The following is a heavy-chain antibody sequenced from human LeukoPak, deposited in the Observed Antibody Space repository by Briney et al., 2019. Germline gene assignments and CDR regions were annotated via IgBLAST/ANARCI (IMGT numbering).Heavy chain of an antibody. Sequence: ASVKVSCKASGYTLTDHHLIWVRQAPGQGLEWMGWIRPNSGGMKYAQEFQGRVTMTRDTSISTAYMELTSLTSDDTAIYYCARDPVDGYSHYDFWGQGTLVTVSS. CDR3: ARDPVDGYSHYDF. D-gene: IGHD5-24*01. CDR1: GYTLTDHH. J-gene: IGHJ4*02. CDR2: IRPNSGGM. V-gene: IGHV1-2*02.